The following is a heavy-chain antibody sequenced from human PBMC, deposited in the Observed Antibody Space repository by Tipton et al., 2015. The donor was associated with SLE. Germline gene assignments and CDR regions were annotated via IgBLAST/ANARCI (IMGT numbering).Heavy chain of an antibody. D-gene: IGHD7-27*01. CDR1: GGSFSGYY. J-gene: IGHJ5*02. CDR2: IYYSGST. V-gene: IGHV4-34*01. Sequence: AGLVKPSETLSLTCAVYGGSFSGYYWSWIRQPPGKGLEWIGSIYYSGSTYYNPSLKSRVTISVDTSKNQFSLKLSSVTAADTAVYYCARGKGRNWGWGWFDPWGQGILVTVSS. CDR3: ARGKGRNWGWGWFDP.